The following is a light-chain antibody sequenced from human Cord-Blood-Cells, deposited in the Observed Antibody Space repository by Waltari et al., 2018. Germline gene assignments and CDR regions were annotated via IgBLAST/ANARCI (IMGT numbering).Light chain of an antibody. Sequence: EIVLTQSPATLSLSPGERATISCRASQRVSSYLAWYQQKPGQAPRLLIYDASTRATGIPARFSGSGSGTDFTLTISSLEPEDFAVYYCQQRSNWPLLTFGGGTKVEIK. V-gene: IGKV3-11*01. J-gene: IGKJ4*01. CDR2: DAS. CDR3: QQRSNWPLLT. CDR1: QRVSSY.